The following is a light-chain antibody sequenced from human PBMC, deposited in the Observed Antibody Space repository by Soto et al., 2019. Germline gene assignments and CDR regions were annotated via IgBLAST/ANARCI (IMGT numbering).Light chain of an antibody. V-gene: IGKV3-20*01. Sequence: IVMTQSPTTLSFSPGERATLSCTASQHVTTTYIAWYQQQFGQAPRLLIYRASTRATGTPERFTGGGFGTDFTLTISMVEPEDFAGYSCQQYDISITFGGGTKGEMK. CDR2: RAS. CDR3: QQYDISIT. CDR1: QHVTTTY. J-gene: IGKJ4*01.